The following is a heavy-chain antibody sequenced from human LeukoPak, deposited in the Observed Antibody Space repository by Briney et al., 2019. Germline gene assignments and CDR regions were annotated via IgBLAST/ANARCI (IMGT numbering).Heavy chain of an antibody. V-gene: IGHV3-30-3*01. CDR3: ARGRPGYNMDV. CDR2: ISFDGSHK. CDR1: GFTFNNYA. Sequence: GRSLRLSCAASGFTFNNYAMHWVRQAPGKGLEWVAVISFDGSHKYYADSVKGRFTISRDNAKNSLYLQMNSLRAEDTAVYYCARGRPGYNMDVWGKGTTVTVSS. J-gene: IGHJ6*03.